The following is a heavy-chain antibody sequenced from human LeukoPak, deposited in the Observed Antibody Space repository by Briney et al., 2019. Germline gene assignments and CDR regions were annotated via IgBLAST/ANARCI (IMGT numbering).Heavy chain of an antibody. V-gene: IGHV3-30-3*01. CDR2: ISYDGSNK. Sequence: GRSLRLSCAASGFTFSSYAMHWVRQAPGKGLEWVAVISYDGSNKYYADSVKGRFTISRDNSKNTLYLQMNSLRAEDTAVYYCARESRGFDPWGQGTLVTVSS. J-gene: IGHJ5*02. D-gene: IGHD6-13*01. CDR3: ARESRGFDP. CDR1: GFTFSSYA.